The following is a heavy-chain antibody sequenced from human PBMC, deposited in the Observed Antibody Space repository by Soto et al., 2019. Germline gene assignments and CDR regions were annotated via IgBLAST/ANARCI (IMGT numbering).Heavy chain of an antibody. CDR2: ISYDGSNK. D-gene: IGHD3-3*01. CDR1: GFTFSSYG. J-gene: IGHJ4*02. CDR3: AKGGYDFWSGYLDY. Sequence: QVQLVESGGGVVQPGRSLRLSCAASGFTFSSYGMHWVRQAPGKGLEWVAVISYDGSNKYYADSVKGRFTISRDNSKNPLYLQMTSLRAEDTAVYYCAKGGYDFWSGYLDYWGQGTLVTVSS. V-gene: IGHV3-30*18.